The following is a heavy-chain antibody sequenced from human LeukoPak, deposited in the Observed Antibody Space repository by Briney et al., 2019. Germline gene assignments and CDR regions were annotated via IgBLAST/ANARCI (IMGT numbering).Heavy chain of an antibody. CDR3: ARGGSSSSRVDY. V-gene: IGHV4-31*02. Sequence: SATLSLTCPVSGSSISSGGYCCSWIHQHAGEGVGWVWYIYYSGSTYYNPSLKSRVTISVDPPKNQFSLKLSSVTAADTAVYYCARGGSSSSRVDYWGQGTLVTVSS. J-gene: IGHJ4*02. D-gene: IGHD6-6*01. CDR2: IYYSGST. CDR1: GSSISSGGYC.